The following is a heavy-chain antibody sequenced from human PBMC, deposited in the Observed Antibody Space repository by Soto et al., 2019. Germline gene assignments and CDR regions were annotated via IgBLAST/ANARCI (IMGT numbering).Heavy chain of an antibody. J-gene: IGHJ3*02. D-gene: IGHD3-3*01. CDR2: IWYDGSNK. CDR1: GFTFSSYG. Sequence: GGSLRLSCAASGFTFSSYGMHWVRQAPGKGLEWVAVIWYDGSNKYYADSVKGRFTISRDNSKNTLYLQMNSLRAEDTAVYYCARGAGSSYDFWSGASDAFDIWGQGTMVTVSS. CDR3: ARGAGSSYDFWSGASDAFDI. V-gene: IGHV3-33*01.